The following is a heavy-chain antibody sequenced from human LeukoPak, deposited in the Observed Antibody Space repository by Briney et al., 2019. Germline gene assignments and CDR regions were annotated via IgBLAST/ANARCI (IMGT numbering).Heavy chain of an antibody. D-gene: IGHD4-17*01. CDR1: RFTFSTYA. CDR2: IFSGGGNT. CDR3: AKKGGSGDYLYFFDF. J-gene: IGHJ4*02. Sequence: PGGSLRLSCAASRFTFSTYAMSWVRQAPGKGLEWVSAIFSGGGNTYYADSVKGRFTISRDNSKNTLYLQMNSLRVEDTAIYYCAKKGGSGDYLYFFDFWGQGTLVTVSS. V-gene: IGHV3-23*01.